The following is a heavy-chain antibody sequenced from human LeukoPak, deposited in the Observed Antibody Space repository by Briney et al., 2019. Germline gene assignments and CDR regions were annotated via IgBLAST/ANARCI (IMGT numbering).Heavy chain of an antibody. J-gene: IGHJ4*02. CDR2: ISWNSDSI. Sequence: PGGSLRLSCAASRFTFDDYAMHWVRQAPGKGLEWVSGISWNSDSIGYADSVKGRFTVSRDNAKNSLYLQMNSLRAEDTALYYCAKALDATMVPFDYWGQGTLVTVSS. CDR3: AKALDATMVPFDY. CDR1: RFTFDDYA. V-gene: IGHV3-9*01. D-gene: IGHD5-18*01.